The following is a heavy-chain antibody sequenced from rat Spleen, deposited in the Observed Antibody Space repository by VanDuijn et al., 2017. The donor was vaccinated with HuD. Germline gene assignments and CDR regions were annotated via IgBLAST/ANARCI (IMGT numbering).Heavy chain of an antibody. CDR3: TRERGYYRYFDY. V-gene: IGHV5-29*01. CDR1: GFTFSNSG. J-gene: IGHJ2*01. CDR2: ISYEGSST. Sequence: EVQLVESGGGLVQPGRSLKLSCAASGFTFSNSGMAWVRQAPKKGLEWVASISYEGSSTYYRDSVKGRFTISRDNAKSTLYLQMDSLRSEDTATYYCTRERGYYRYFDYWGQGVMVTVSS. D-gene: IGHD1-1*01.